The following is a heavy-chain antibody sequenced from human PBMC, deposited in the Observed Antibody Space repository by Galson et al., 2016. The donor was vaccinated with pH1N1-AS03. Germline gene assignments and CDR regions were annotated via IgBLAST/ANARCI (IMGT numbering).Heavy chain of an antibody. Sequence: QSGAEVKKPGESLKISCKVSGYSFSVYWIGWVRQMPGKGLEWVGLIYPDGSDTRYNPAFHGQVTISADESISTAYLQWSSLKASDTAMYFCARSTGDLGYLDPWGQGTLVTVSS. CDR2: IYPDGSDT. CDR1: GYSFSVYW. V-gene: IGHV5-51*03. CDR3: ARSTGDLGYLDP. J-gene: IGHJ5*02. D-gene: IGHD7-27*01.